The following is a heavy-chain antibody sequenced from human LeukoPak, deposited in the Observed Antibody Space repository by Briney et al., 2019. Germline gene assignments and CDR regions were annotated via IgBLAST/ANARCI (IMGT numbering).Heavy chain of an antibody. Sequence: SETLSLTCAVSGGSFSSGGYSWSWIRQPPGKGLVWIGYIYHSGSTYYNPSVKSRVTISVDRSKNQFSLKLSSVTAADTAVYYCARSEGGRGAFAIWGQGTMVTVSS. CDR3: ARSEGGRGAFAI. D-gene: IGHD2-15*01. CDR1: GGSFSSGGYS. CDR2: IYHSGST. V-gene: IGHV4-30-2*01. J-gene: IGHJ3*02.